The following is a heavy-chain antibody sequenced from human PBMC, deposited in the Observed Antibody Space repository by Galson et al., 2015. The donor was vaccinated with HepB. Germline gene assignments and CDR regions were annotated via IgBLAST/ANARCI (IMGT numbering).Heavy chain of an antibody. J-gene: IGHJ5*02. CDR3: ARVEKWELLSPDGWFDP. CDR1: GYTFTSYG. CDR2: ISAYNGNT. V-gene: IGHV1-18*04. D-gene: IGHD1-26*01. Sequence: SVKVSCKASGYTFTSYGISWVRQAPGQGLEWMGWISAYNGNTNYAQKLQGRVTMTTDTSTSTAYMELRSLRSDDTAVYYCARVEKWELLSPDGWFDPWGQGTLVTVSS.